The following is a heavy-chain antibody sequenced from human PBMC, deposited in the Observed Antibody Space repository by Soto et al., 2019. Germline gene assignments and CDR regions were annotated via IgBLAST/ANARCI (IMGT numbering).Heavy chain of an antibody. CDR1: GFDFAGYG. CDR3: ARMPTIVQPGLGDF. V-gene: IGHV3-33*01. J-gene: IGHJ4*02. Sequence: QVQLVESGGGLVQPGRSLRLSCAASGFDFAGYGMHWVRQAPGKGLEWVAGIWYDGSNKYYAESLKGRVIISKDNSKRTLYLQMNSLRVEDTATYYCARMPTIVQPGLGDFWGQGTLVTVSA. D-gene: IGHD3-22*01. CDR2: IWYDGSNK.